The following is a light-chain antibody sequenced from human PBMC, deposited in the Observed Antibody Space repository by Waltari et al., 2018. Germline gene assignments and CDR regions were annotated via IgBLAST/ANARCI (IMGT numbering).Light chain of an antibody. CDR2: NRD. Sequence: QSVLTQSPSASGTPGQRVTISCSGSSSNLGSNTVNWYQQLPGTAPKFIIYNRDQRPSGVPDRFSCSQSGTSASLAISGLQSEDEADYYCESWDDSLNGPVFGRGTKLTVL. V-gene: IGLV1-44*01. J-gene: IGLJ3*02. CDR1: SSNLGSNT. CDR3: ESWDDSLNGPV.